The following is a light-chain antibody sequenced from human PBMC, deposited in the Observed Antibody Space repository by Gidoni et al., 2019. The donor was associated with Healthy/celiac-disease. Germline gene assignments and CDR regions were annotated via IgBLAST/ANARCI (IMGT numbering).Light chain of an antibody. CDR1: QSISSW. Sequence: DIQMTQSPSTLSASVGERVTITCRASQSISSWLAWYQQKPGKAPKLLIYKASSLESGVPSRFSGSGSGTEFTLTISSLQPDDFATYYCQQYNSYSGMYTFGQGTKLEIK. CDR2: KAS. CDR3: QQYNSYSGMYT. J-gene: IGKJ2*01. V-gene: IGKV1-5*03.